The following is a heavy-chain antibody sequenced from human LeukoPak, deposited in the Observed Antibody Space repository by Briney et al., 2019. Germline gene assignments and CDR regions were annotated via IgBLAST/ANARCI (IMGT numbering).Heavy chain of an antibody. CDR3: ARDRARIAARGSFDY. Sequence: ASVKVSCKASGYTFTGYYMHWVRQAPGQGLEWMGWINPNSGGTNYAQKFQGRVTMTRDTSISTAYMELSRLRSDDTAVYYCARDRARIAARGSFDYWGQGTLVTVSS. CDR2: INPNSGGT. V-gene: IGHV1-2*02. D-gene: IGHD6-13*01. CDR1: GYTFTGYY. J-gene: IGHJ4*02.